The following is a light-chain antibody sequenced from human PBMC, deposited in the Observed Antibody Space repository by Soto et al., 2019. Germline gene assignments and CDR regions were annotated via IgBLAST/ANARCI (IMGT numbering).Light chain of an antibody. V-gene: IGKV3-15*01. J-gene: IGKJ2*01. Sequence: EILLTQSPATLAVSPGEGATLSCRASQSVRDNLAWYQQKPGQAPRLLIYRASTRATGVPARFSGSGSGTEFTLTISSLQPEDVSVYFCQHYNFWPHTFGQGTKLEIK. CDR1: QSVRDN. CDR2: RAS. CDR3: QHYNFWPHT.